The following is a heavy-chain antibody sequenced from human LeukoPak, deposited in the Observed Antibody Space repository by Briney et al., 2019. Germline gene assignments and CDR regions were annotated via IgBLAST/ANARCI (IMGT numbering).Heavy chain of an antibody. Sequence: PGGSLRLSCAASGFSFRTYYMTWVRQAPGKGLEWVAHIKSDGTETWYVDSVKGRFAISRDNAKNSLYLQMNSLRAEDTAVYYRARDGYAYASDHWGQGTLVTVSS. J-gene: IGHJ5*02. V-gene: IGHV3-7*01. CDR1: GFSFRTYY. D-gene: IGHD3-16*01. CDR3: ARDGYAYASDH. CDR2: IKSDGTET.